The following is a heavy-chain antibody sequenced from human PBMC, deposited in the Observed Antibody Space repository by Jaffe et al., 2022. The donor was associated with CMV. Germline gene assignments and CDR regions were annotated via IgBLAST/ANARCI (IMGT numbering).Heavy chain of an antibody. CDR2: ISSSSSTI. V-gene: IGHV3-48*02. D-gene: IGHD1-1*01. J-gene: IGHJ6*02. Sequence: EVQLVESGGGLVQPGGSLRLSCAASGFTFSSYSMNWVRQAPGKGLEWVSYISSSSSTIYYADSVKGRFTISRDNAKNSLYLQMNSLRDEDTAVYYCARDHDSSAAYYYYGMDVWGQGTTVTVSS. CDR3: ARDHDSSAAYYYYGMDV. CDR1: GFTFSSYS.